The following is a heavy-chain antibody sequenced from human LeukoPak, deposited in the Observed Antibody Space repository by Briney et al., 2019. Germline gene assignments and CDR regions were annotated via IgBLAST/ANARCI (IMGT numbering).Heavy chain of an antibody. Sequence: GGSLRLSCAASGFTFSSYAMSWVRQAPGKGLEWVSAISGSGGSTYYADSVKGRFTISRDNSKNTLYLQMNSLRAEDTAVYYCARGYCSGGSCYMGGWDYWGQGTLVTVSS. D-gene: IGHD2-15*01. V-gene: IGHV3-23*01. CDR3: ARGYCSGGSCYMGGWDY. CDR1: GFTFSSYA. CDR2: ISGSGGST. J-gene: IGHJ4*02.